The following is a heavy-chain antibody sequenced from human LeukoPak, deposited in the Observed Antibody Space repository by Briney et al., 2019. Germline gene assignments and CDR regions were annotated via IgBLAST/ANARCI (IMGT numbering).Heavy chain of an antibody. D-gene: IGHD3-22*01. J-gene: IGHJ4*02. CDR3: ARPSTDYYDGSGYYFEYFDY. CDR1: GFTFRSYS. CDR2: ITSSSDTT. V-gene: IGHV3-48*01. Sequence: PGGSLRLSCAASGFTFRSYSMNWVRQAPGKGLECVSYITSSSDTTYYADSVKGRFTISRDNAKNSLYLQMNSLRAEDTAVYYCARPSTDYYDGSGYYFEYFDYWGQGTLVTVSS.